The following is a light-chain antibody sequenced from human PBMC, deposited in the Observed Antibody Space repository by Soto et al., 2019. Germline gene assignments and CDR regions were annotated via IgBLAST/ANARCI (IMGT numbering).Light chain of an antibody. Sequence: QSVLTQPPSASGTPGQRVTISCSGGNSNIGSNHVYWYQQIPGTAPKLLIFKNKHRPSGVPARFFGSKSGTSASLAISGLRSEDEADYYCAAWDNRLRGPAFGGGTKLTVL. CDR1: NSNIGSNH. V-gene: IGLV1-47*01. CDR3: AAWDNRLRGPA. J-gene: IGLJ2*01. CDR2: KNK.